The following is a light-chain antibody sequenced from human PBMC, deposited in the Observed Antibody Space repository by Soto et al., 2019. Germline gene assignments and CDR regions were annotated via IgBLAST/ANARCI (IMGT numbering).Light chain of an antibody. CDR2: AES. CDR1: ENIGNY. Sequence: DIHMTQSPSSLSASVGDRVTITCRASENIGNYLNWYQQKPGKAPNVLVYAESTLQSGVPSRFSGSGSGTYFTLTISSLRPEDFAFYYFQQSYTTPRTFGQGTKLEIK. CDR3: QQSYTTPRT. J-gene: IGKJ2*01. V-gene: IGKV1-39*01.